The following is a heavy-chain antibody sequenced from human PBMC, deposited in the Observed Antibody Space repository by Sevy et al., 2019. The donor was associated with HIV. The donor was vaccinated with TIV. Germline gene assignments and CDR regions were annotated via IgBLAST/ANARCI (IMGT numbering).Heavy chain of an antibody. CDR3: ARKRGVISYYYGMDV. CDR1: GYTFTSYD. CDR2: MNPNSGNT. J-gene: IGHJ6*02. V-gene: IGHV1-8*01. Sequence: ASVKVSCKASGYTFTSYDINWVRQATGQGLEWMGWMNPNSGNTGYAQKFQGRVTRTRNTSISTAYMGLSSLRSEDTAVYYCARKRGVISYYYGMDVWGQGTTVTVSS. D-gene: IGHD3-16*02.